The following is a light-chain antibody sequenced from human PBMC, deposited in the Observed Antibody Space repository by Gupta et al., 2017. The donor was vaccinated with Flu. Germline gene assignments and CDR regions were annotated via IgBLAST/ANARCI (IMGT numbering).Light chain of an antibody. CDR2: DAS. CDR3: QQDENLPLYT. V-gene: IGKV1-33*01. CDR1: QDISNY. Sequence: DIQMTQSPSSLSASVGDRVTITCQASQDISNYLTWYQQKPGKAPKLLIYDASNLETGVPSRFSGSGSGTDVTFTISIRQLEDIATYNSQQDENLPLYTFGQGTKMEIK. J-gene: IGKJ2*01.